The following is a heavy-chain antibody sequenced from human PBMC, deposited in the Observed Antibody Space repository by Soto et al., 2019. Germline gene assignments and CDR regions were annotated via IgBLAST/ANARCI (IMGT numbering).Heavy chain of an antibody. CDR1: GFTFSNHW. J-gene: IGHJ6*02. CDR3: ARASSPDYYGMDV. Sequence: GGSLRLSCAASGFTFSNHWMHWVRQVPGKGLVWVSRINSDGSSTNYADSVKGRFTISRDNAKNTLFLQMNSLRVEDTAVYYCARASSPDYYGMDVWGQGTTVTVSS. D-gene: IGHD6-13*01. V-gene: IGHV3-74*01. CDR2: INSDGSST.